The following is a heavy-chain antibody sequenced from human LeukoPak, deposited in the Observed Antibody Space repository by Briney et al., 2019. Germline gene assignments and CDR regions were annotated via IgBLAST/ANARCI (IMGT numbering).Heavy chain of an antibody. CDR1: GFTFSSYW. D-gene: IGHD2-15*01. Sequence: GGSLRLSCAASGFTFSSYWMSWVRQAPGKGLEWVANIKQDGSEKYYVDSVKGRFTISRDNSKNALYLQMNSLRAEDTAVYYCAKASPAGYCSGGSCSYYYYYYMDVWGKGTTVTVSS. J-gene: IGHJ6*03. CDR2: IKQDGSEK. CDR3: AKASPAGYCSGGSCSYYYYYYMDV. V-gene: IGHV3-7*01.